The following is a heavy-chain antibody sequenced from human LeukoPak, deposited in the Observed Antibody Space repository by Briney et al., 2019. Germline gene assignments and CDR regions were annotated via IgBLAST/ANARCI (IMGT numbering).Heavy chain of an antibody. CDR1: GYSFTGYY. CDR3: ARSNWNYDLPGYYFDY. D-gene: IGHD1-7*01. V-gene: IGHV1-2*02. Sequence: ASVKVSCKASGYSFTGYYIHWVRQAPGQGLEWMGWINPDGGVTKSAQKFQGRVTMTRDKSINTVYMELSGLTSDDTALYYCARSNWNYDLPGYYFDYWGQGTLVTVSS. CDR2: INPDGGVT. J-gene: IGHJ4*02.